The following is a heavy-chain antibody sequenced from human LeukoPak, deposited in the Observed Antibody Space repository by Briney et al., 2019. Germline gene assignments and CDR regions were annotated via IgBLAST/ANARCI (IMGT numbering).Heavy chain of an antibody. V-gene: IGHV1-2*02. D-gene: IGHD3-16*01. J-gene: IGHJ4*02. Sequence: ASVKVSCKASGYKFTDDYMHWVRQAPGQGLEFMGWINPDSGFTNYAQKFKGRVTMTRDTSISTAYLEVRSLTSDDTGVYYCAPTAEAYTSWWKVWGQGTLVTVSS. CDR3: APTAEAYTSWWKV. CDR1: GYKFTDDY. CDR2: INPDSGFT.